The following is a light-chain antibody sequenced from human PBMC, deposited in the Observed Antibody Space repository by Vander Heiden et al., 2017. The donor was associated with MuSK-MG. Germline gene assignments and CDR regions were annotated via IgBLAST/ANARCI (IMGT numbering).Light chain of an antibody. CDR1: QSLLHSNGYNY. CDR3: MQALQTPLT. J-gene: IGKJ5*01. V-gene: IGKV2-28*01. CDR2: LGS. Sequence: DIVMTQSPLSLPVTPGEPASISCRSSQSLLHSNGYNYLDWYLQKPGQSPQLLIYLGSNRASGVPDRFSGSGSGTDFTLKISRVEAEDVGVYYCMQALQTPLTLGQGTRLKIK.